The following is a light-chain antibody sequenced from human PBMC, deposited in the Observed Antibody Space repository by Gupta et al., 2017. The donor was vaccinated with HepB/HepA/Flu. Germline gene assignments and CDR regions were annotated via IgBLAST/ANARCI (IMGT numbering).Light chain of an antibody. CDR1: SSDVGTYNR. J-gene: IGLJ2*01. Sequence: QSALTQPASVSGSPGQSITISCTGASSDVGTYNRVSWYQQHPGKVPKLMIYEVSKRPSGVSSRFSGSKSGNTASLTISGLQAGEEADYYCCTYVQNSSGMTFGGGTKVTVL. V-gene: IGLV2-23*02. CDR2: EVS. CDR3: CTYVQNSSGMT.